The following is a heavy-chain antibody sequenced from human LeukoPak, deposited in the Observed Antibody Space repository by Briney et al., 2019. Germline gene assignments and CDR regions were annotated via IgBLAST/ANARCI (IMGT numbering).Heavy chain of an antibody. V-gene: IGHV3-7*01. D-gene: IGHD1-14*01. Sequence: GGSLRLSCEASGSTFTSYWMSWVRQAPGKGPEWVAHIKENGNEQYYADSVKGRFTISRDNVKQSLGLQMNSLRVEDTAVYYCARGPGDFDASDIWGQGTMVTVSP. J-gene: IGHJ3*02. CDR3: ARGPGDFDASDI. CDR2: IKENGNEQ. CDR1: GSTFTSYW.